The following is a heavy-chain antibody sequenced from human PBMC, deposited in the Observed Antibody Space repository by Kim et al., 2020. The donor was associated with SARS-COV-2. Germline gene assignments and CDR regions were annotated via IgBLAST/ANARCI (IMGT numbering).Heavy chain of an antibody. J-gene: IGHJ4*02. CDR3: AKFGGKVDY. Sequence: STDYDESVKDRFTSSRDNSNNTLYQQINSLRAEDTAVYYCAKFGGKVDYWGQGALVTVSS. D-gene: IGHD1-26*01. V-gene: IGHV3-23*01. CDR2: ST.